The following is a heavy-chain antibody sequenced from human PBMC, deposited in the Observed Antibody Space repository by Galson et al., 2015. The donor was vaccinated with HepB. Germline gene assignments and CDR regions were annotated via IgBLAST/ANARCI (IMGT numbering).Heavy chain of an antibody. D-gene: IGHD6-13*01. V-gene: IGHV4-39*07. CDR2: IYYSGST. Sequence: SETLSLTCTVSGGSISSSSYYWGWIRQPPGKGLEWIGSIYYSGSTYYNPSLKSRVTISVDTSKNQFSLKLSSVTAADTAVYYCAREAQGYSSTWGQGSLVTVSS. CDR1: GGSISSSSYY. J-gene: IGHJ5*02. CDR3: AREAQGYSST.